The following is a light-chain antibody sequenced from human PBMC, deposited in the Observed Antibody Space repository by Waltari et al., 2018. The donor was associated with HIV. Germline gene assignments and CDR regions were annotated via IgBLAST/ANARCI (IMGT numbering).Light chain of an antibody. CDR1: QWGEKH. CDR3: QAWDSSTVV. CDR2: QDR. J-gene: IGLJ2*01. V-gene: IGLV3-1*01. Sequence: SYEVTKQHSVSVSPGQTDSITCSGEQWGEKHACWYQQKPGQSPVLAIYQDRKRPSGIPARFSGSNSGNPATLTISGTQAMDEADYYCQAWDSSTVVFGGGTKLTVL.